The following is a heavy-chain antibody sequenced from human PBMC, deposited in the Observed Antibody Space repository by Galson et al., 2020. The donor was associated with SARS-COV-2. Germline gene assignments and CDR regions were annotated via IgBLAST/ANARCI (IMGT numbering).Heavy chain of an antibody. V-gene: IGHV3-23*01. CDR2: ISVSGGST. CDR3: AKPKGGYDFRSGYPFDY. J-gene: IGHJ4*02. CDR1: GFTYSNYA. Sequence: LTCAASGFTYSNYAMSWVRQAPGKGLEWVSAISVSGGSTYYADSVKGRFTISRDNSKNTLFLQISGLRAEDTAVYYCAKPKGGYDFRSGYPFDYWGQGTLVTVSS. D-gene: IGHD3-3*01.